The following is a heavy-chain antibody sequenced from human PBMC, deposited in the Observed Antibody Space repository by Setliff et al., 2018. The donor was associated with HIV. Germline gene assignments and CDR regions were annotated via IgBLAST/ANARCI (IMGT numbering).Heavy chain of an antibody. CDR1: GFNFKSGW. CDR3: TTAVAQNWYGSGNENY. D-gene: IGHD3-10*01. J-gene: IGHJ4*02. V-gene: IGHV3-15*01. CDR2: IKSNSDGGTS. Sequence: GGSLRLSCVVSGFNFKSGWMTWVRQAPGKGLEWVGRIKSNSDGGTSDYAAPVKGRFTISRDDSKNTLYLQMNSLKTEDTAVYYCTTAVAQNWYGSGNENYWGQGTLVTVSS.